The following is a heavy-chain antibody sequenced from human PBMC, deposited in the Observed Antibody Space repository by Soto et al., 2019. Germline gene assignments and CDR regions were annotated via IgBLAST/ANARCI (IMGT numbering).Heavy chain of an antibody. CDR3: AIVRGVRGYHYVEPFDY. J-gene: IGHJ4*02. Sequence: QVELVQSGAEVKKPGASVTVSCNFSGYIFTNFAINWVRQAPGQGLEWMGWVSGYNGNTNYARKLQGRVTMTPDTSTSTAYIQLTSLRSDDTAIYFCAIVRGVRGYHYVEPFDYWGQGTLVTVSS. CDR2: VSGYNGNT. V-gene: IGHV1-18*04. D-gene: IGHD4-17*01. CDR1: GYIFTNFA.